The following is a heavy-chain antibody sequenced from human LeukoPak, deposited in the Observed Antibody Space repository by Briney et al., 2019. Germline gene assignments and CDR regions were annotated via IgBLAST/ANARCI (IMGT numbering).Heavy chain of an antibody. CDR1: GGSFSGYY. J-gene: IGHJ5*02. CDR2: INHSGST. D-gene: IGHD6-6*01. V-gene: IGHV4-34*01. Sequence: PSETLSLTCAVYGGSFSGYYWSWIRQPPGKGLEWIGEINHSGSTNYNPPLKSRVTISVDTSKNQFSLKLSSVTAADTAVYYCARGLGSIAARKYDGDSRENWFDPWGQGTLVTVSS. CDR3: ARGLGSIAARKYDGDSRENWFDP.